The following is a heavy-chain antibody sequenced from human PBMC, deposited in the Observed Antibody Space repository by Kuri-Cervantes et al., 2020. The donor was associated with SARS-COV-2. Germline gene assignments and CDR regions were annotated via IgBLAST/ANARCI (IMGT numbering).Heavy chain of an antibody. CDR1: GGTFSSYA. D-gene: IGHD5-18*01. CDR2: IIPIFGTA. Sequence: SVKVSCKASGGTFSSYAISWVRQAPGQGLEWMGGIIPIFGTANYAQKFQGRVTITTDESTSTAYMELSSLRSEDTAVCYCASSIYSYGTYYYYYYYMDVWGKGTTVTVSS. V-gene: IGHV1-69*05. J-gene: IGHJ6*03. CDR3: ASSIYSYGTYYYYYYYMDV.